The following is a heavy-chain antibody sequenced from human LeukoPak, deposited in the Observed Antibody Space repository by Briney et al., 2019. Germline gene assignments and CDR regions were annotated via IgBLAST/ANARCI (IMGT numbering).Heavy chain of an antibody. J-gene: IGHJ4*02. D-gene: IGHD3-10*01. V-gene: IGHV3-7*01. CDR3: AREFGLWFGELLLYRAYFDY. Sequence: QPGGSLRLSCAASGFTFSSYAMHWVRQAPGKGLEWVANIKQDGSEKYYVDSVKGRFTISRDNAKNSLYLQMNSLRAEDTAVYYCAREFGLWFGELLLYRAYFDYWGQGTLVTVSS. CDR1: GFTFSSYA. CDR2: IKQDGSEK.